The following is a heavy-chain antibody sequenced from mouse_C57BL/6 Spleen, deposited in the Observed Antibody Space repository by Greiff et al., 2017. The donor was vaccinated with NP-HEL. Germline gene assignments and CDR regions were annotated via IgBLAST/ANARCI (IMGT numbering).Heavy chain of an antibody. CDR2: ISDGGSYT. Sequence: EVQGVESGGGLVKPGGSLKLSCAASGFTFSSYAMSWVRQTPEKRLEWVATISDGGSYTYYPDNVKGRFTISRDNAKNNLYLQMSHLKSEDTAMYYCAREEDAMDYWGQGTSVTVSS. CDR1: GFTFSSYA. J-gene: IGHJ4*01. CDR3: AREEDAMDY. V-gene: IGHV5-4*01.